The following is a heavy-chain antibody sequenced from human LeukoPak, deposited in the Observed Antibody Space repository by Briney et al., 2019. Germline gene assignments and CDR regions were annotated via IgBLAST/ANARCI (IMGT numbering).Heavy chain of an antibody. CDR1: GLTFRSYA. J-gene: IGHJ4*02. CDR2: ISDDGSNK. CDR3: ARDCPARDSSGYPQY. Sequence: GRSLRLSCAASGLTFRSYAMHWVRQAPGKGLERVADISDDGSNKYDADSVKRRFTSSRDNSKYTLYLQINSLRAEVTAVDYCARDCPARDSSGYPQYWGQGSLVTVSS. D-gene: IGHD3-22*01. V-gene: IGHV3-30*04.